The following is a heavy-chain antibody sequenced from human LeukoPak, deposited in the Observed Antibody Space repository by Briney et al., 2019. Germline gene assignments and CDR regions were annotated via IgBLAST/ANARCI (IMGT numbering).Heavy chain of an antibody. D-gene: IGHD6-19*01. Sequence: SETLSLTCTVSGGSISSSSYYLGWIHQPPGKGLEWIGSIYFRGSTYYNPSLKSRVTISVDTSKNQFSLKLSSVTAADTAVYYCARLGYSSGNWFDPWGQGTLVTVSS. CDR1: GGSISSSSYY. CDR3: ARLGYSSGNWFDP. J-gene: IGHJ5*02. CDR2: IYFRGST. V-gene: IGHV4-39*01.